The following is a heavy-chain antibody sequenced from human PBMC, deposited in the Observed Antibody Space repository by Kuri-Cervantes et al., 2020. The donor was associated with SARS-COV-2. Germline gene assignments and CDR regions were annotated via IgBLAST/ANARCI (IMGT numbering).Heavy chain of an antibody. V-gene: IGHV4-34*01. CDR3: ARRRGGWNYSLADY. CDR1: GGSFSGYY. Sequence: SQTLSLTCAVYGGSFSGYYWSWIRQPPGKGLEWIGEINHSGSTNYNPSLKSRVTISVDTSKNQFSLKLSSVTAADTAVYYCARRRGGWNYSLADYWGQGTLVTVSS. CDR2: INHSGST. D-gene: IGHD1-7*01. J-gene: IGHJ4*02.